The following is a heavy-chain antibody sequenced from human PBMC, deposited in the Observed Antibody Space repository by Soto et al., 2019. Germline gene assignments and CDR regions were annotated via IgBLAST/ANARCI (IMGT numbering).Heavy chain of an antibody. D-gene: IGHD1-1*01. V-gene: IGHV3-30*18. CDR3: AKDLKLAGRYYYGMDV. J-gene: IGHJ6*02. CDR2: ISYDGSNK. CDR1: GFTFSSYG. Sequence: GGSLRLSCAASGFTFSSYGMHWVRQAPGKGLEWVAVISYDGSNKYYADSVKGRFTISRDNSKNTLYLQMNSLRAEDTAVYYCAKDLKLAGRYYYGMDVWGQGTTVTVSS.